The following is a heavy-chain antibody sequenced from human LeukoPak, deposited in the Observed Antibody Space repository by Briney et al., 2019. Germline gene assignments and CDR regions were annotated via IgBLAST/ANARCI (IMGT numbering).Heavy chain of an antibody. V-gene: IGHV4-30-4*08. D-gene: IGHD3-9*01. Sequence: PSHTLSLTCTVSGGSISSGDYYWSWIRQPPGKGLEWIGYIYYSGSTYYNPSLKSRVTISVDTSKNQFSLKLSSVTAADTAVYYCARVPYYDILTAPEGGAFDIWGQGTMVTVSS. CDR1: GGSISSGDYY. CDR2: IYYSGST. J-gene: IGHJ3*02. CDR3: ARVPYYDILTAPEGGAFDI.